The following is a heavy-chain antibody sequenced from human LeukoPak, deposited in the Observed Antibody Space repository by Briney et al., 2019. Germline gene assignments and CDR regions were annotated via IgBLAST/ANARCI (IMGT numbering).Heavy chain of an antibody. V-gene: IGHV3-23*01. CDR2: ISGSGGST. J-gene: IGHJ6*02. Sequence: GGSLRLSCAASGFTFSSYAMSWVRQAPGKGLEWVSAISGSGGSTYYADPVKGRFTISRDNSKNTLYLQMNSLRAEDTAVYYCAKDTAGYCSSTSCYGYGMDVWGQGTTVTVSS. CDR3: AKDTAGYCSSTSCYGYGMDV. D-gene: IGHD2-2*01. CDR1: GFTFSSYA.